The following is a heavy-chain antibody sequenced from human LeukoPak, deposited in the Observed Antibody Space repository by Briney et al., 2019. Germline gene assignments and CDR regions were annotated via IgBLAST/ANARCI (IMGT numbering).Heavy chain of an antibody. Sequence: SETLSLTCTVSGGSFSTTTYYWAWLRQPPGKGLEWIGSTSYSGSTYYNPSLQSRVTISIATSKNQFSLIVTSGTAADTAVYFCARIVDQALHLMGGQGTLVTVSS. D-gene: IGHD2-21*01. J-gene: IGHJ4*02. V-gene: IGHV4-39*01. CDR3: ARIVDQALHLM. CDR1: GGSFSTTTYY. CDR2: TSYSGST.